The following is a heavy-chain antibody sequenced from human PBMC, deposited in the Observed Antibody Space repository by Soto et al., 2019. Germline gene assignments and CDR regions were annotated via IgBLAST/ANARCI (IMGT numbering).Heavy chain of an antibody. D-gene: IGHD3-16*01. V-gene: IGHV4-39*01. CDR3: ARHTSDYDYIWGSYIDY. Sequence: SETLSLTCTVSGGSISSSSYYWGWIRQPPGKGLEWIGSIYYSGSTYYNPSLKSRVTISVDTSKNQFSLKLSSVTAADTAVYYCARHTSDYDYIWGSYIDYWGQGTLVTVSS. CDR2: IYYSGST. CDR1: GGSISSSSYY. J-gene: IGHJ4*02.